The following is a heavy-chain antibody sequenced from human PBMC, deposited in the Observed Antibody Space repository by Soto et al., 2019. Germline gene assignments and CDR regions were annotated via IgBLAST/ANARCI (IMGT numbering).Heavy chain of an antibody. V-gene: IGHV3-43*01. Sequence: AGGSLRLSCAASGFTFDAYTMHWVRQAPGKGLEWVSLISWDGGSTYYADSVKGRFTISRDNSKTSLSLQMNSLRTEDTALYYFAKGRRGGYSFRFCYLDYGGRETLFTASS. CDR2: ISWDGGST. CDR1: GFTFDAYT. CDR3: AKGRRGGYSFRFCYLDY. J-gene: IGHJ4*02. D-gene: IGHD1-26*01.